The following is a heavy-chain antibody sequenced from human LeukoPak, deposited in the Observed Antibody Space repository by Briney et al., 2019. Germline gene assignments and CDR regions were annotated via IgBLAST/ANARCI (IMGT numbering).Heavy chain of an antibody. D-gene: IGHD6-19*01. J-gene: IGHJ4*02. CDR3: ARELGYKGSSGWLNDY. V-gene: IGHV1-18*01. CDR1: GYTFTSYG. CDR2: ISAYNGNT. Sequence: ASVNVSCTASGYTFTSYGISWVRQAPGQGLEWMGWISAYNGNTNYAHTLQGRGTMTTATSTITADMELRSLRSDDTAVYYCARELGYKGSSGWLNDYWGQGTLVTVSS.